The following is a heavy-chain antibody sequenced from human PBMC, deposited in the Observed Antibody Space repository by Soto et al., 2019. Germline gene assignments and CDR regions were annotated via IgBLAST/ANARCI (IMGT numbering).Heavy chain of an antibody. CDR2: IIPIFGTA. J-gene: IGHJ5*02. Sequence: SVKVSCKASGGTFSSYAISWVRQAPGQGLEWMGGIIPIFGTANYAQKFQGRVTITADESTSTAYMELSSLRSEDTAVYYCARFQAGTMGWFDPWGQGTLVTVSS. V-gene: IGHV1-69*13. CDR1: GGTFSSYA. D-gene: IGHD1-7*01. CDR3: ARFQAGTMGWFDP.